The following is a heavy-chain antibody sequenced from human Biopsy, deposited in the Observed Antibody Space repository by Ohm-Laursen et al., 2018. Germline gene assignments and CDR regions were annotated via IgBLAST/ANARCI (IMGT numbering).Heavy chain of an antibody. J-gene: IGHJ6*02. D-gene: IGHD3-9*01. CDR2: INPTGGTT. CDR3: ARDETGSSVFGPYYYGMDV. CDR1: GYTFTNYN. V-gene: IGHV1-46*01. Sequence: ASVKASCKASGYTFTNYNVNWARQAPGQGLEWMGIINPTGGTTSYAEKFQGRVTLTRDTSTGTVYLELNSLIYEDTALYYCARDETGSSVFGPYYYGMDVWGQGTTVTVSS.